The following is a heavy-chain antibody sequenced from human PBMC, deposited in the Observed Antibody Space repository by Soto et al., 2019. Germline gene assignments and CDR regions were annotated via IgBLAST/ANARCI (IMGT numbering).Heavy chain of an antibody. CDR3: AKGIGDGYPYGMDV. CDR1: GFTFSSYG. CDR2: ISYDGSNK. Sequence: PGGSLRLSCAASGFTFSSYGMHWVRQAPGKGLEWVAVISYDGSNKYYADSVKGRFTISRDNSKNTLYLQMNSLRAEDTAVYYCAKGIGDGYPYGMDVWGQGTTVTVSS. V-gene: IGHV3-30*18. J-gene: IGHJ6*02. D-gene: IGHD5-12*01.